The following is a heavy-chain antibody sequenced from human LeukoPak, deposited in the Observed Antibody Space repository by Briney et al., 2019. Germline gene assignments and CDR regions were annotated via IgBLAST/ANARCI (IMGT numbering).Heavy chain of an antibody. CDR1: GFTFSSYE. CDR2: ISPGGGPT. V-gene: IGHV3-23*01. Sequence: GGSLRLSCAASGFTFSSYEMNWVRQAPGKGLEWVSGISPGGGPTYYADSVKGRFTISRDDSKNTLYLQMKNLRAEGTAVYYCAKDGAWLRFDDWGQGILVTVSS. CDR3: AKDGAWLRFDD. D-gene: IGHD5-12*01. J-gene: IGHJ4*02.